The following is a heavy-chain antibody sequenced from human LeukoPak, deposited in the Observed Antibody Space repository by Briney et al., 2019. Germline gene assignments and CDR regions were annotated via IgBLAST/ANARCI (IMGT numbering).Heavy chain of an antibody. J-gene: IGHJ4*02. CDR1: GGSMSSYY. CDR2: IYYSGST. Sequence: PSETLSLTCTVSGGSMSSYYWSWIRQPPGKGLEWIGYIYYSGSTKYNPSLKSRVTISVDTSKNQFSLNLSSVTAADTAVYYCARGARAGYNLEPFDYWGQGPLVPVPS. CDR3: ARGARAGYNLEPFDY. D-gene: IGHD5-24*01. V-gene: IGHV4-59*08.